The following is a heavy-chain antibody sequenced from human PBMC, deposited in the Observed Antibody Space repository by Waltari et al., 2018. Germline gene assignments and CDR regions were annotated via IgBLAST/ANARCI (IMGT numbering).Heavy chain of an antibody. CDR1: GYSFTSYW. J-gene: IGHJ4*02. D-gene: IGHD6-6*01. CDR2: IYPGDSDT. V-gene: IGHV5-51*01. CDR3: SRPPSSSSDKHFDY. Sequence: EVQLVQSGAEVKKPGESLKISCKASGYSFTSYWIGWVRQMPVKGLEWVGLIYPGDSDTRYSPSFQGQVTISADKSISTVYLQWNSLRASDTAIYYCSRPPSSSSDKHFDYWGQGTLVTVS.